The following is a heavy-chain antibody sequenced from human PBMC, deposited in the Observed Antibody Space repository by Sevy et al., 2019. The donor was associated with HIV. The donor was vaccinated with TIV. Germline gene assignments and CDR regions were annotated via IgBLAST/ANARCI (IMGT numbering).Heavy chain of an antibody. V-gene: IGHV3-30*09. Sequence: GGSLRLSCAASGFTFSSYALLWVRQAPGKGLEWVSLISYDGIKKYYSDSVKGRFAISRDESKTTLFLQMNSLRSEDTAIYYSARVGVSYCTDDCYHRFDYWGRGTLVTVSS. J-gene: IGHJ4*02. CDR2: ISYDGIKK. D-gene: IGHD2-21*02. CDR1: GFTFSSYA. CDR3: ARVGVSYCTDDCYHRFDY.